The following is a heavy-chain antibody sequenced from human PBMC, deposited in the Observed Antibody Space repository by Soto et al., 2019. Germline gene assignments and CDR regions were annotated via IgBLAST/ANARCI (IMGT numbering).Heavy chain of an antibody. CDR2: ISSSSSYI. D-gene: IGHD5-18*01. Sequence: GGSLRLSCAASGFTFSSYSMNWVRQAPGKGLEWVSSISSSSSYIYYADSVKGRFTISRDNAKNSLYLQMNSLRAEDTAVYYCARDFYGGYTYGPGDYWGQGALVTVSS. V-gene: IGHV3-21*01. CDR1: GFTFSSYS. CDR3: ARDFYGGYTYGPGDY. J-gene: IGHJ4*02.